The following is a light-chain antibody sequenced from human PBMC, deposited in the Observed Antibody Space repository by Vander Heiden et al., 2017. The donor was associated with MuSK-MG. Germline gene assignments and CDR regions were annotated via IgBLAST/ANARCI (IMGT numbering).Light chain of an antibody. CDR1: QDISNY. J-gene: IGKJ5*01. CDR2: DAS. V-gene: IGKV1-33*01. CDR3: QQYDNLPIT. Sequence: EIQMTQSPSSLSASVGDRVTITCQASQDISNYLNWYQQKPGKAPKLLIYDASNLETGVPSRFSGSGSGTDFTFTISSLQLEDIATYYCQQYDNLPITFGQGTRLEIK.